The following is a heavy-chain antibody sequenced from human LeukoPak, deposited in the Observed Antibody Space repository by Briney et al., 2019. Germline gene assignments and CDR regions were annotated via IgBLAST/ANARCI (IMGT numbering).Heavy chain of an antibody. CDR2: MNPNSGNT. Sequence: ASVKVSCKASGYTFTGYYMHWVRQAPGQGLEWMGWMNPNSGNTGYAQKFQGRVTMTRNTSISTAYMELSSLRSEDTAVYYCAGSITIFGVPEGGFDPWGQGTLVTVSS. J-gene: IGHJ5*02. CDR1: GYTFTGYY. V-gene: IGHV1-8*02. CDR3: AGSITIFGVPEGGFDP. D-gene: IGHD3-3*01.